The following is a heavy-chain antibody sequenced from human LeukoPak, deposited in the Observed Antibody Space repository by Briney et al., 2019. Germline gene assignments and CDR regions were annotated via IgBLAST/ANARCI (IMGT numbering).Heavy chain of an antibody. CDR3: AHSSSGRGNYMDV. D-gene: IGHD6-13*01. Sequence: SETLSLTCTVSGGSISSYYWSWIRQPAGKGLEWIGRIYTSGSTNCNPSLKSRVTMSVDTSKNQFSLKLSSVTAADTAVYYCAHSSSGRGNYMDVWGKGTTATVSS. CDR1: GGSISSYY. CDR2: IYTSGST. J-gene: IGHJ6*03. V-gene: IGHV4-4*07.